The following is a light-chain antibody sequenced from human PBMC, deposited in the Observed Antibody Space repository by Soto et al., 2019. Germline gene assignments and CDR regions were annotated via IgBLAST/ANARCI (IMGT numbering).Light chain of an antibody. J-gene: IGKJ1*01. V-gene: IGKV1-5*01. CDR1: LSISIW. CDR3: QQYQRDART. CDR2: DAS. Sequence: DIQMTQSPSTLSASVGDRVTITCRAGLSISIWLAWYQQKPGKVPKLLIYDASNSESGVPSRFSGSGSETEFTLTLSSLQPHDFATDHCQQYQRDARTVRQGKKVEIK.